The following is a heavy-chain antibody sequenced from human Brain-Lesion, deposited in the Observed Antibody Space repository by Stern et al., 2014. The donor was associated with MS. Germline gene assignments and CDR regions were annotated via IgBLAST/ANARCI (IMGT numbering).Heavy chain of an antibody. CDR3: ARGERWFDS. CDR1: GFTFSNYW. J-gene: IGHJ5*01. V-gene: IGHV3-74*02. D-gene: IGHD3-10*01. CDR2: VNNDGRRT. Sequence: EVQLEESGGGLVQPGVSLRLSCAASGFTFSNYWMHWVRQAPGKGLVWVSRVNNDGRRTSYADSVKGRFTMSRDNAKNTLYLQMNSLRVEDTAIYYCARGERWFDSWGQGTLVTVSS.